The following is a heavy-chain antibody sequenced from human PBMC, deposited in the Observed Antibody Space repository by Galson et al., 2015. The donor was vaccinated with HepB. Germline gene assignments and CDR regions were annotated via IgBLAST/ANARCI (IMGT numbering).Heavy chain of an antibody. J-gene: IGHJ4*02. V-gene: IGHV3-74*01. Sequence: SLRLSCAASGFTFTNYWMHWVRQGPGKRLVWVSRINRDGSSTAHADSVQGRFTISRDNAKNMLYLQMNSLRAEDTAVYYCARGVDFGVQGDYWGQGTLVTVSS. D-gene: IGHD3-10*01. CDR3: ARGVDFGVQGDY. CDR2: INRDGSST. CDR1: GFTFTNYW.